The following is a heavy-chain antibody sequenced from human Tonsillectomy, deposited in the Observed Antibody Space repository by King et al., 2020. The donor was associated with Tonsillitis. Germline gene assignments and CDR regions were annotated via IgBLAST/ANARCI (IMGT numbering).Heavy chain of an antibody. CDR2: IKQDGSEK. CDR1: GFTFSSYW. D-gene: IGHD2-8*01. CDR3: ARARGCSGRRGLPYYFDY. J-gene: IGHJ4*02. V-gene: IGHV3-7*04. Sequence: VQLVESGGGLVQPGGSLRLSCAASGFTFSSYWMSWVRQAPGKGLEWVANIKQDGSEKYYMDSVNGRFTFSRDNAKNSLYLQMNSLRADDTAVYYCARARGCSGRRGLPYYFDYWGQGPLITVS.